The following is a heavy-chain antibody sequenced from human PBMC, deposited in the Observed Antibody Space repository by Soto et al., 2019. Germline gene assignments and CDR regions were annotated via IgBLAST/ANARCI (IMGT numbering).Heavy chain of an antibody. D-gene: IGHD6-13*01. CDR2: ISAYNGNT. J-gene: IGHJ5*02. V-gene: IGHV1-18*01. Sequence: ASVKVSCKASGYSFTNSGIIWVRQAPGQGLEWMGWISAYNGNTNYVKKFQGRVTMTTDTSTSTASMELRSLRSDDTAVYYCARVSYSGNWFVHSVAGPNWFDPWGQGTLVTVSS. CDR3: ARVSYSGNWFVHSVAGPNWFDP. CDR1: GYSFTNSG.